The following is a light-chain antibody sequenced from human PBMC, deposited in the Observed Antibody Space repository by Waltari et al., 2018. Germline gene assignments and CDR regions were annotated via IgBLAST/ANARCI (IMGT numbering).Light chain of an antibody. V-gene: IGLV3-1*01. CDR1: KLGDKY. CDR2: EDN. J-gene: IGLJ3*02. CDR3: QVWDGITSTGV. Sequence: SYELTQPPSVSVSSGQTAIITCSGDKLGDKYVCWYQQKPGQSPVLIIYEDNMRPSGIAERFSGSNSGSTATLPLSGTQALDGAGYYCQVWDGITSTGVFGGGTRLTFL.